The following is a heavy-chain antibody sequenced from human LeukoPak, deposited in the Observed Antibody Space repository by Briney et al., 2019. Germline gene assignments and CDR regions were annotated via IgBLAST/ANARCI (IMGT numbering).Heavy chain of an antibody. CDR3: ARGGCSSTSCYTGWYFDL. V-gene: IGHV3-23*01. Sequence: GGSLRLSCAASGFTFSSYAMSWVRQAPGKGLVWVSAISGSGGSTYYADSVKGRFTISRDNAKNSLYLQMNSLRAEDTAVYYCARGGCSSTSCYTGWYFDLWGRGTLVTVSS. CDR2: ISGSGGST. J-gene: IGHJ2*01. D-gene: IGHD2-2*02. CDR1: GFTFSSYA.